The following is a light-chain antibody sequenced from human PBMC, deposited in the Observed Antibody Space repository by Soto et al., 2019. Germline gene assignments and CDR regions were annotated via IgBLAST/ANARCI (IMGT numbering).Light chain of an antibody. CDR2: AAS. CDR1: QSISSY. J-gene: IGKJ4*01. CDR3: QQANSFPLT. V-gene: IGKV1-12*01. Sequence: GDRVTITCRASQSISSYLNWYQQKPGKAPNLLIYAASSLHSGVPSRFSGSGSGTDFTLTISSLQPEDFATYYCQQANSFPLTFGGGTKVDIK.